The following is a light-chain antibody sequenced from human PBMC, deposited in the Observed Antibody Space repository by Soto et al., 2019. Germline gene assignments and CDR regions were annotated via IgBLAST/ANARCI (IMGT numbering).Light chain of an antibody. CDR3: SSYTSSSTV. Sequence: QSVLTQPASVSGSPGQSITISCTGTSSDVGGYDHVSWYQQYAGKAPKLMIYDVSSRPSGVSNRFSGSKSGNTASLTISGLQVEDEADYYCSSYTSSSTVFGGGTKLTVL. CDR1: SSDVGGYDH. J-gene: IGLJ2*01. V-gene: IGLV2-14*01. CDR2: DVS.